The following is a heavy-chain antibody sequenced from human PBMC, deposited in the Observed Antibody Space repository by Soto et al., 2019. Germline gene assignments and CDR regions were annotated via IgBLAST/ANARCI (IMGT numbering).Heavy chain of an antibody. CDR3: ARVLNYYDSSAYNY. CDR1: GYTFSSYG. CDR2: ISPYNGNT. Sequence: QVQLVQSGAEVKKPGASVKVSCKASGYTFSSYGLSWVRQAPGQGLEWMGWISPYNGNTDYAQKFQGRVTMTTDTSTSTAYMELRSLRSDDTAMYYCARVLNYYDSSAYNYWGRGTLVSVSS. V-gene: IGHV1-18*04. J-gene: IGHJ4*02. D-gene: IGHD3-22*01.